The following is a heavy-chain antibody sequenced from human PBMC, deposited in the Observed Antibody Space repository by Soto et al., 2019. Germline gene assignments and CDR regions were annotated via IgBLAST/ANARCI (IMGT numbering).Heavy chain of an antibody. CDR1: GFTFSNAW. CDR2: IKSKTDGGTT. CDR3: TTDLATVVKEMVDY. D-gene: IGHD4-17*01. Sequence: EVQLVESGGGLVKPGGSLRLSRAASGFTFSNAWMSWVRQAPGKGLEWVGRIKSKTDGGTTDYAAPVKDRFTISRDDSKNTLYLQMNSLKTEDTAVYYCTTDLATVVKEMVDYWGQGTLVTVSS. V-gene: IGHV3-15*01. J-gene: IGHJ4*02.